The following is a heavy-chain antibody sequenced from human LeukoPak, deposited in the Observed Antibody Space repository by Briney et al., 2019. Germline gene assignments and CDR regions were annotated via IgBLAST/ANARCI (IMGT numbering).Heavy chain of an antibody. CDR3: ARRNIPVSGSRRDYFDY. D-gene: IGHD6-19*01. V-gene: IGHV4-30-4*01. Sequence: PSETLSLTCSVSGASIRSGDFYWSWIRQSPGKGLEWIGYIYNTGSAYKNPSLKSRVTISVDTSDNQFSLRLSSVNAADTAVYYCARRNIPVSGSRRDYFDYWGQGALVTVSS. CDR2: IYNTGSA. J-gene: IGHJ4*02. CDR1: GASIRSGDFY.